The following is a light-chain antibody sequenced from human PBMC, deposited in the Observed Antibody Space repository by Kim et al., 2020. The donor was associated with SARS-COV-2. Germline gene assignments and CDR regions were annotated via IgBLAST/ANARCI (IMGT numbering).Light chain of an antibody. CDR3: NSSDSNENVF. Sequence: SSELTQDPATYVDLGEPVRIKCQGDSLRSSYATWYQQKPGQAPILVIYGKNNRPSGIPDRFSGSSSVNTASLTITGPQAGVEADYYCNSSDSNENVFFGG. V-gene: IGLV3-19*01. CDR1: SLRSSY. J-gene: IGLJ2*01. CDR2: GKN.